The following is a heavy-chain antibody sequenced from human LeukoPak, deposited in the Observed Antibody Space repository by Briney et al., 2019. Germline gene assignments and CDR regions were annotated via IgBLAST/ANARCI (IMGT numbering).Heavy chain of an antibody. CDR2: ISYDGSNK. CDR1: GFTFSSYA. Sequence: PGRSLRLSCAASGFTFSSYATHWVRHAPGKGLEWVAVISYDGSNKYYADSVKGRFTISRDNSKNTLYLQMNSLRAEDTAVYYCARDHKSRAAAGLRIDYWGQGTLVTVSS. J-gene: IGHJ4*02. V-gene: IGHV3-30-3*01. CDR3: ARDHKSRAAAGLRIDY. D-gene: IGHD6-13*01.